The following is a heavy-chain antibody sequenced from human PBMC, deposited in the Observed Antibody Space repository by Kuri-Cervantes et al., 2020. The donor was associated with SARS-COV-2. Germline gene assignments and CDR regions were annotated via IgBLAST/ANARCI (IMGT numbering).Heavy chain of an antibody. CDR1: GFTFSSYA. J-gene: IGHJ4*02. Sequence: CAASGFTFSSYAMSWVRQAPGKGLEWVSAISGSGGSTYYADSVKGRFTISRDNSKNTLYLQMNSLRAEDTAVYYCARESRLGSGSYYSVDYWGQGTLVTVSS. V-gene: IGHV3-23*01. CDR2: ISGSGGST. CDR3: ARESRLGSGSYYSVDY. D-gene: IGHD1-26*01.